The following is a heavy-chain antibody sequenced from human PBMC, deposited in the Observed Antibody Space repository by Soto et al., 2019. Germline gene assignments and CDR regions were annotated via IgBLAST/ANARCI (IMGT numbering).Heavy chain of an antibody. D-gene: IGHD3-22*01. CDR3: ARGGYYARSGSRNYHYYAMDA. Sequence: QVQLVQGGTEVKKPAASVKVSCKASGYTFNSYGISWVRQAPGQGLEWMGWISAYDDNTNYAQNLQGRGTMTTDTSTRPAYMELRSLRPDDTAVYYCARGGYYARSGSRNYHYYAMDALGQGTTGT. CDR2: ISAYDDNT. J-gene: IGHJ6*02. CDR1: GYTFNSYG. V-gene: IGHV1-18*01.